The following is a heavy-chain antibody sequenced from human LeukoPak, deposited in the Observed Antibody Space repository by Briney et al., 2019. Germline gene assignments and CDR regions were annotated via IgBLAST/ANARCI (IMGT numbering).Heavy chain of an antibody. CDR3: AREGGGWTFRSDAFDI. D-gene: IGHD3-16*01. Sequence: GASVKVSCKASGYTFASYYMHWVRQAPGQGLEWMGWINPNSGGTNYAQKFQGRVTMTRDTSISTAYMELSRLRSDDTAVYYCAREGGGWTFRSDAFDIWGQGTMVTVSS. V-gene: IGHV1-2*02. CDR1: GYTFASYY. J-gene: IGHJ3*02. CDR2: INPNSGGT.